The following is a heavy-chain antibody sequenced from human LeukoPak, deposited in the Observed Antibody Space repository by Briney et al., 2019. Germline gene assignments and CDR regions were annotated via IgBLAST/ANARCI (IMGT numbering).Heavy chain of an antibody. CDR2: MNPNSGNT. CDR1: GYTFTSYD. CDR3: AKDRAPYYYDSSGYIIDY. J-gene: IGHJ4*02. D-gene: IGHD3-22*01. Sequence: ASVKVPCKASGYTFTSYDINWVRQATGQGLEWMGWMNPNSGNTGYAQKFQGRVTMTRNTSISTAYMELSSLRAEDTAVYYCAKDRAPYYYDSSGYIIDYWGQGTLVTVSS. V-gene: IGHV1-8*01.